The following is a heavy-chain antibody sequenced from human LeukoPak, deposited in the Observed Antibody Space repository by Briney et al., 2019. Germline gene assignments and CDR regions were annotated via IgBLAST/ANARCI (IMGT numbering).Heavy chain of an antibody. D-gene: IGHD2-2*01. J-gene: IGHJ4*02. CDR3: ARAPTVLVGYCSSSSCQADY. V-gene: IGHV3-21*01. CDR1: GFTFSSYS. Sequence: GGSLRLSCAASGFTFSSYSMNWVRQAPGKGLEWVSAISGDSRYIYYADSVRGRFTISRDNAENSLYLQMNSLRVEDAAVYYCARAPTVLVGYCSSSSCQADYWGQGTLVTVSS. CDR2: ISGDSRYI.